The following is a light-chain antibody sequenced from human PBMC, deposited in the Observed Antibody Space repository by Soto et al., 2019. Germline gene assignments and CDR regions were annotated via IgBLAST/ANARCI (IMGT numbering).Light chain of an antibody. CDR2: QDD. V-gene: IGLV3-1*01. CDR3: QAWDTTTYV. J-gene: IGLJ1*01. Sequence: SYELTQPPSVSVSPGQTATITCSGDKLEKKFVCWYQQRPGQSPVLVIYQDDKRPPGIPERFSGSNSGNTATLTIGGTQAVDEAAYYCQAWDTTTYVFGPGTKVTV. CDR1: KLEKKF.